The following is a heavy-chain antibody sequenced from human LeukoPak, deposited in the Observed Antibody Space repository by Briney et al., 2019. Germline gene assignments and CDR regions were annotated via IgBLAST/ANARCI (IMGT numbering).Heavy chain of an antibody. J-gene: IGHJ4*02. V-gene: IGHV3-73*01. D-gene: IGHD5-24*01. CDR1: GITFSGSP. Sequence: GGSLRLSWAAPGITFSGSPVHWVRQASWKGLEWVARIRSKANSYATAYAASVKGRFTISRDDSKNTAYLQMNSLKTEDTAVYCCTRHDDGYQIWPDFDYWGQGTLVTVSS. CDR2: IRSKANSYAT. CDR3: TRHDDGYQIWPDFDY.